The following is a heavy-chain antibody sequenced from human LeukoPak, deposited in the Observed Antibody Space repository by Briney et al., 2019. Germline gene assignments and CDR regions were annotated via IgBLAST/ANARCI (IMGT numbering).Heavy chain of an antibody. V-gene: IGHV5-51*01. CDR2: IYVGDSDT. CDR1: GYSFTSYW. D-gene: IGHD3-22*01. Sequence: GESLKISCKGSGYSFTSYWIGWVRQMPGKGLEWMGIIYVGDSDTRYSPSFQGQVTISADKSISTAYLQWSSLKASDTAMYYCARDGDDSSGYSSFYFDYWGQGTLVTVSS. CDR3: ARDGDDSSGYSSFYFDY. J-gene: IGHJ4*02.